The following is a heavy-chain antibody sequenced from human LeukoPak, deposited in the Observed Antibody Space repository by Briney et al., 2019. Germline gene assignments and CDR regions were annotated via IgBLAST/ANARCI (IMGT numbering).Heavy chain of an antibody. CDR2: IYYSGTT. Sequence: SETLSLTCTVSDGSISSYYWSWIRQPPGKGLEWIGYIYYSGTTNYNPSLKSRVTISVDTSKNQFSLKLSSVTAADTAVYYCASSPVCSSTSCPHDAFDIWGQGTMVTVSS. D-gene: IGHD2-2*01. V-gene: IGHV4-59*01. J-gene: IGHJ3*02. CDR1: DGSISSYY. CDR3: ASSPVCSSTSCPHDAFDI.